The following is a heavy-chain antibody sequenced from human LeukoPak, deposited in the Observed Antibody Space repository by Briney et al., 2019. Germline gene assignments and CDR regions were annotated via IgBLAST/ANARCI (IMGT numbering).Heavy chain of an antibody. V-gene: IGHV4-61*01. CDR2: IYYSGST. D-gene: IGHD1-20*01. CDR1: GGSISSSSYY. CDR3: AREAVGWYNWKGGGWFDP. Sequence: SETLSLTCTVSGGSISSSSYYWSWIRQPPGKGLEWIGYIYYSGSTNYNPSLKSRVTISVDTSKNQFSLKLSSVTAADTAVYYCAREAVGWYNWKGGGWFDPWGQGTLVTVSS. J-gene: IGHJ5*02.